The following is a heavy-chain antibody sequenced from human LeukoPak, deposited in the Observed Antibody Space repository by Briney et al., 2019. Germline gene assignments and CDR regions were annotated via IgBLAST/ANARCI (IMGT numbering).Heavy chain of an antibody. D-gene: IGHD6-19*01. CDR3: ASDSIAVAGTDY. V-gene: IGHV4-4*07. CDR1: GGSISSYY. Sequence: SETLSLTCTVSGGSISSYYWSWIRQPAGEGLEWIGRIYTSGSTNYNPSLKSRVTMSVDTSKNQFSLKLSSVTAADTAVYYCASDSIAVAGTDYWGQGTLVTVSS. CDR2: IYTSGST. J-gene: IGHJ4*02.